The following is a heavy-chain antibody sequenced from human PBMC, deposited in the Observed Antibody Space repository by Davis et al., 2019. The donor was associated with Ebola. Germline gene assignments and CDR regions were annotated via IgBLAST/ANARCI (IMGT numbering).Heavy chain of an antibody. D-gene: IGHD5-18*01. Sequence: KLQGRVTMTTDTSTSTAYMELRSLRPDDTAVYYCATDRGYSYGYDYWGQGTLVTVSS. V-gene: IGHV1-18*01. J-gene: IGHJ4*02. CDR3: ATDRGYSYGYDY.